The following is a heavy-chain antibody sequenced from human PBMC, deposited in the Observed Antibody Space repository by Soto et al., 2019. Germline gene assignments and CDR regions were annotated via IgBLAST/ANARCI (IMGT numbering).Heavy chain of an antibody. CDR1: GYTFTSYG. Sequence: ASGKVSCKASGYTFTSYGISWVRQAPGQGLEWMGWISAYNGNTNYAQKLQGRVTMTTDTSTSTAYMELRSLRSDDTAVYYCAVDRRSSQRSQYYYYGMDVWGQGTTVTVS. CDR2: ISAYNGNT. CDR3: AVDRRSSQRSQYYYYGMDV. J-gene: IGHJ6*02. D-gene: IGHD2-2*01. V-gene: IGHV1-18*01.